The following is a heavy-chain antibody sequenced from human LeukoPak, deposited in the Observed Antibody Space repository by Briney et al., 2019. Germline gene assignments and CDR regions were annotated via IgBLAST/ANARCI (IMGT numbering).Heavy chain of an antibody. Sequence: GGSLRLSCVASVFSMSSHWMRWLRQALWKGREWVANIKADGSQQYYVDSVRGRFTITRDNAENSLYLQMNSLRAEDTAVYYCTRNSLDYWGLGTLVTVSS. J-gene: IGHJ4*02. V-gene: IGHV3-7*03. CDR1: VFSMSSHW. CDR2: IKADGSQQ. CDR3: TRNSLDY.